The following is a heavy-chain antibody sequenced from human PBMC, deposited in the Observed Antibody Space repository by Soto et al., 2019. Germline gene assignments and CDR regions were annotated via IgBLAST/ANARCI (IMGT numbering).Heavy chain of an antibody. V-gene: IGHV3-23*01. Sequence: GGSLRLSCAASGFTFSNYAMSRVRQAPGKGLEWVSGVGGSGDSTYYADSVKGRFTISRDNSKDTLYLQMNSLRAEDTAVYYCAKSPLGYCSGGSCYPPHYFDYWGQGTLVTVSS. J-gene: IGHJ4*02. CDR1: GFTFSNYA. D-gene: IGHD2-15*01. CDR2: VGGSGDST. CDR3: AKSPLGYCSGGSCYPPHYFDY.